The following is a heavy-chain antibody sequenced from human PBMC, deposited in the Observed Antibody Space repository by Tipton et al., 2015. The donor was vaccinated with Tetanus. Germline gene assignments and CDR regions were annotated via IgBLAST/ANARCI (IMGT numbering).Heavy chain of an antibody. J-gene: IGHJ5*02. CDR1: GGSISSGGYF. CDR2: IYYSGST. D-gene: IGHD6-6*01. Sequence: LRLSCTVSGGSISSGGYFWNWIRQRPGKGPEWIGYIYYSGSTYYNPSLKSRVSMSVDTSKNQLFLNLTSLTAADTAVYYCARDQGGGRVVRLNWFDPWGQGTLVTVSS. CDR3: ARDQGGGRVVRLNWFDP. V-gene: IGHV4-31*03.